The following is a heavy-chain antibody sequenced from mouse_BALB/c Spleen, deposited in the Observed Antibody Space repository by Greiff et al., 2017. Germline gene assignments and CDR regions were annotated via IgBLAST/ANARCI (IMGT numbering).Heavy chain of an antibody. J-gene: IGHJ3*01. Sequence: VQLQQSGPGLVAPSQSLSITCTVSGFSLTSYGVHWVRQPPGKGLEWLGVIWAGGSTNYNSALMSRLSISKDNSKSQVFLKMNSLQTDDTAMYYCARAFSSAVGGFAYWGQGTLVTVSA. CDR1: GFSLTSYG. D-gene: IGHD1-1*01. CDR2: IWAGGST. CDR3: ARAFSSAVGGFAY. V-gene: IGHV2-9*02.